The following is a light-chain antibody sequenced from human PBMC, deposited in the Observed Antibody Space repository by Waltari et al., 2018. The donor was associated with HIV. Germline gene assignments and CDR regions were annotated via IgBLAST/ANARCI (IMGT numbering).Light chain of an antibody. Sequence: QSALTQPASVSGSPGQSITIPCTGTSSDVGCFNVVSWYQQHPGKAPKLMIYEVTKRPSGVSNRFSGSKSGNTASLTISGLQAEDEADYYCCSYAGRSTHVFGTGTKVTVL. CDR2: EVT. CDR1: SSDVGCFNV. CDR3: CSYAGRSTHV. J-gene: IGLJ1*01. V-gene: IGLV2-23*02.